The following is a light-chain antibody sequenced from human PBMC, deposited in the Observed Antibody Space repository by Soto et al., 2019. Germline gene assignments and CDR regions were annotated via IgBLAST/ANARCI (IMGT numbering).Light chain of an antibody. J-gene: IGLJ3*02. CDR2: DVS. Sequence: QPVLTQPRSVSGSPGQSVTISCTGTTRDVGGYNYVSWYQQHPGKAPKLMIYDVSKRPSGVPDRLSGSKSGNTASLTISGLQAEDEADYYCCSFAGSYTWVFGGGTKLTVL. CDR1: TRDVGGYNY. CDR3: CSFAGSYTWV. V-gene: IGLV2-11*01.